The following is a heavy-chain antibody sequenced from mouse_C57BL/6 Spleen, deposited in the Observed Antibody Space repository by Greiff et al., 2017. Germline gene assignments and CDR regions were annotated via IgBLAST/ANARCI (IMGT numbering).Heavy chain of an antibody. CDR3: ARSYYYGSSSAWFAY. Sequence: EVQLKESGPELVKPGASVKISCKASGYSFTDYNMNWVKQSNGKSLEWIGVINPNYGTTSYNQKFKGKATLTVDQSSSTAYMQLNSLTSEDSAVYYCARSYYYGSSSAWFAYWGQGTLVTVSA. V-gene: IGHV1-39*01. D-gene: IGHD1-1*01. J-gene: IGHJ3*01. CDR2: INPNYGTT. CDR1: GYSFTDYN.